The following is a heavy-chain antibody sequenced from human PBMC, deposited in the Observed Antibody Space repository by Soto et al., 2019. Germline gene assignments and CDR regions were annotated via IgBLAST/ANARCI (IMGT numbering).Heavy chain of an antibody. CDR1: GGSISSSSYY. CDR3: ARHPISPQLVLYYFDY. D-gene: IGHD6-13*01. Sequence: SETLSLTCTVSGGSISSSSYYWGWIRQPPGKGLEWIGSIYYSGSTYYNPSLKSRVTISVDTSKNQFSLKLSSVTAADTAVYYCARHPISPQLVLYYFDYWGQGTLVTVSS. V-gene: IGHV4-39*01. J-gene: IGHJ4*02. CDR2: IYYSGST.